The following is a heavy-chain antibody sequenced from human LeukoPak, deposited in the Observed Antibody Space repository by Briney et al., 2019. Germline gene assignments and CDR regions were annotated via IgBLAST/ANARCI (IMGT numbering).Heavy chain of an antibody. Sequence: SVRVSCKASGGTFSSYAISWVRQAPGQGLEWMGGIIPIFGTANYAQKFQGRVTITADESTSTAYMELSSLRSEDTAVYYCARAPGDYGYYYYYGMDVWGQGTTVTVSS. V-gene: IGHV1-69*13. CDR2: IIPIFGTA. CDR1: GGTFSSYA. J-gene: IGHJ6*02. D-gene: IGHD4-17*01. CDR3: ARAPGDYGYYYYYGMDV.